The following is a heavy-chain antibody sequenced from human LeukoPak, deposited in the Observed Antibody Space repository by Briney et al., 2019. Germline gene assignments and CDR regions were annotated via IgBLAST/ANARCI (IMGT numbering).Heavy chain of an antibody. D-gene: IGHD5-24*01. CDR3: ARDGNDGYNQIFDY. Sequence: SETLSLTCTVSGGSISSSSYYWGWIRQPPGKGLEWIGSIYYSGSTYYNPSLKSRVTISVDTSKNQFSLKLSSVTAADTAVYYCARDGNDGYNQIFDYWGQGTLVTVSS. V-gene: IGHV4-39*07. CDR1: GGSISSSSYY. CDR2: IYYSGST. J-gene: IGHJ4*02.